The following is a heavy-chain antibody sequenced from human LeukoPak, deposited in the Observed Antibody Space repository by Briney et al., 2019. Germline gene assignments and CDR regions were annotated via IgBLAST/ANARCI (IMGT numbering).Heavy chain of an antibody. CDR2: ISAYNGNT. CDR1: GYTFTSYG. Sequence: ASVKVSCKASGYTFTSYGISWVRQAPGQGLEWMGWISAYNGNTNYAQKLQGRVTMNTDTSTSTAYMELKSLRSDDTAVYYCARYSNFLRYYYYMDVWGKGTTVTVSS. D-gene: IGHD4-11*01. V-gene: IGHV1-18*01. J-gene: IGHJ6*03. CDR3: ARYSNFLRYYYYMDV.